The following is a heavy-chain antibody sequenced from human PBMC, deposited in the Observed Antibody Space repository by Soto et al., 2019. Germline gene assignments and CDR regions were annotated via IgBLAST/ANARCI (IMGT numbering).Heavy chain of an antibody. CDR2: ISGSGGST. J-gene: IGHJ6*02. CDR1: GFTFSSYA. Sequence: EVQLLESGGGLVQPGGSLRLSCAASGFTFSSYAMSWVRQAPGKGLEWVSAISGSGGSTYYADSVKGRFTISRDNSKNTLYLQMNSLRAEDTAVYYCAKALDGLRFFHWGMDVWGQGTTVTVSS. D-gene: IGHD3-16*01. CDR3: AKALDGLRFFHWGMDV. V-gene: IGHV3-23*01.